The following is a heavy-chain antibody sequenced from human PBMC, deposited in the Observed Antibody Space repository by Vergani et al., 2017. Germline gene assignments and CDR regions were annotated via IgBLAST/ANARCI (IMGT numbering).Heavy chain of an antibody. V-gene: IGHV3-9*01. CDR3: ARSPKGSSSSGDYYYYYYMDV. J-gene: IGHJ6*03. Sequence: EVQLVESGGGLVQPGRSLRLSCAASGFTFDDYAMHWVRQAPGKGLEWVSGISWNSGSIGYADSVKGRFTISRDNAKNSLYLQMNSLRAEDTALYYCARSPKGSSSSGDYYYYYYMDVWGKXP. D-gene: IGHD6-6*01. CDR2: ISWNSGSI. CDR1: GFTFDDYA.